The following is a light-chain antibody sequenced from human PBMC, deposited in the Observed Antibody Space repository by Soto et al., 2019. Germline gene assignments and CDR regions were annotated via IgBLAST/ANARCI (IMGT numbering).Light chain of an antibody. CDR1: HNTRGY. Sequence: DIQMTQSPSSLSASVRDSVTITCRASHNTRGYLNWYQQKPGKAPKLLIYAASSLQSGIPSRFSGSVSETDFTLTISSLQPEDFATYYCQQSYSTPWTFGQGTKVDIK. J-gene: IGKJ1*01. V-gene: IGKV1-39*01. CDR3: QQSYSTPWT. CDR2: AAS.